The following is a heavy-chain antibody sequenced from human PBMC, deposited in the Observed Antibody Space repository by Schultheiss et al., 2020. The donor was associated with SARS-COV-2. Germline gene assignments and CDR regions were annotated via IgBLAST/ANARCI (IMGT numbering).Heavy chain of an antibody. CDR1: GFTFSAHY. CDR2: ISWSGDYI. J-gene: IGHJ4*02. V-gene: IGHV3-11*06. Sequence: GGSLRLSCGASGFTFSAHYMSWIRQTPGKGLEWVAYISWSGDYINYADSVKGRFTIFRNNANNSLYLQMSSLRADDTALYYCAATTGYYTNVDYWGQGTLVTVSS. CDR3: AATTGYYTNVDY. D-gene: IGHD3/OR15-3a*01.